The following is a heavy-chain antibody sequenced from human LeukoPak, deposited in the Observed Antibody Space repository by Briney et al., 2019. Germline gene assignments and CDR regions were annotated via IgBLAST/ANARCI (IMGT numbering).Heavy chain of an antibody. D-gene: IGHD6-25*01. J-gene: IGHJ4*02. V-gene: IGHV3-23*01. CDR2: IGSDGDR. CDR3: AKSAGAATTYFDS. Sequence: GGSLRLSCTASGFAFGSFAMAWVRQAPGKGLEGVAAIGSDGDRVHEDSVKGRFTISRDNSKSTLYLQMDNPRVEDTAVYFCAKSAGAATTYFDSWGQGALVTVSS. CDR1: GFAFGSFA.